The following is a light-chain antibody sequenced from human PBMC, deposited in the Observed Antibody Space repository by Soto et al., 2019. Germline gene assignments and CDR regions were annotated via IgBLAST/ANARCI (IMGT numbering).Light chain of an antibody. CDR1: SSNIGGNT. J-gene: IGLJ1*01. V-gene: IGLV1-44*01. Sequence: QSVLTQPPSASGTPGQRVTFSCSGSSSNIGGNTVSWFQHLSRTAPKLLIFSNSQRPSGVPDRFSGAKSGTSASLAISGLQSEDEANYYCATWDDGLSAYVFGTGTKLTVL. CDR3: ATWDDGLSAYV. CDR2: SNS.